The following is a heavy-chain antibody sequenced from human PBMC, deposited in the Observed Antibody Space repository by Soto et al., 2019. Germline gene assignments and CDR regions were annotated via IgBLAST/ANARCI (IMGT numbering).Heavy chain of an antibody. J-gene: IGHJ4*01. CDR1: GFKFGNFG. D-gene: IGHD5-12*01. Sequence: GGSLRLSCVASGFKFGNFGMHWVRQATGKGLEWLTVISNDENIKQDSVRGRFAIARDNSKNTLYLHLTSLRAEDTAIYYCARGLRGVLDYWGHGTLVTVSS. V-gene: IGHV3-33*01. CDR3: ARGLRGVLDY. CDR2: ISNDENIK.